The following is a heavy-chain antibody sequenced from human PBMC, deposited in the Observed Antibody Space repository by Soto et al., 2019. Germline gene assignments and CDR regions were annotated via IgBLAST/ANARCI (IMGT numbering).Heavy chain of an antibody. CDR2: IYYSGST. V-gene: IGHV4-59*01. J-gene: IGHJ6*02. Sequence: PSETLSLTCTASGGSISSYYWSWIRQPPGKGLEWIGYIYYSGSTNYNPSLKSRVTISVDTSKNQFSLKLSSVTAADTAVYYCARDRSRIQLPSLYYYYYGMDVWGQGTTVTVSS. CDR3: ARDRSRIQLPSLYYYYYGMDV. CDR1: GGSISSYY. D-gene: IGHD5-18*01.